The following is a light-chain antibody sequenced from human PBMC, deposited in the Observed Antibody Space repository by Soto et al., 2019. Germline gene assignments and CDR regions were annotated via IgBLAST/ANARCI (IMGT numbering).Light chain of an antibody. CDR3: QQSYSTPPT. CDR2: AAS. CDR1: QSISSY. J-gene: IGKJ1*01. V-gene: IGKV1-39*01. Sequence: DIQITQSPSPLSASVGDRVTITCRASQSISSYLNWYQQKPGKAPKLLIYAASSLQSGVPSRFSGSGSGTDFTLTISSXQPEDFATYYCQQSYSTPPTFGQGTKMDIK.